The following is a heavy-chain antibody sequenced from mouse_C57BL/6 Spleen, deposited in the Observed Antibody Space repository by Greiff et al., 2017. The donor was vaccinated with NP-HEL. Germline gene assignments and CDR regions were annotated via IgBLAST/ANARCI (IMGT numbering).Heavy chain of an antibody. CDR2: INPSTGGT. V-gene: IGHV1-42*01. Sequence: VQLQQSGPELVKPGASVKISCKASGYSFTGYYMNWVKQSPEKSLEWIGEINPSTGGTTYNQKFKAKATLTVDKSSSTAYMQLKSLTSEDSAVYYCAREGYDYDGSYAMDYWGQGTSVTVSS. J-gene: IGHJ4*01. D-gene: IGHD2-4*01. CDR3: AREGYDYDGSYAMDY. CDR1: GYSFTGYY.